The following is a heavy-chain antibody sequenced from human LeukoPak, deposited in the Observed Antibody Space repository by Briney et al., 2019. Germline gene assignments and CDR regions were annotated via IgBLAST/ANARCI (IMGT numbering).Heavy chain of an antibody. CDR3: AKDISPYYYDSSGYPDY. CDR2: ISGNGGGT. J-gene: IGHJ4*02. V-gene: IGHV3-23*01. CDR1: GFTFSTYV. D-gene: IGHD3-22*01. Sequence: GGSLRLSCAASGFTFSTYVMSWVRQAPEKGLEWVSTISGNGGGTYYADSVKGRFTISRDNAKNSLYLQMNSLRAENTALYYCAKDISPYYYDSSGYPDYWGQGTLVTVSS.